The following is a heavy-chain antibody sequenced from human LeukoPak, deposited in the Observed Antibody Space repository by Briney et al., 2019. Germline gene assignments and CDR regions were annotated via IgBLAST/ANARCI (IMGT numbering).Heavy chain of an antibody. V-gene: IGHV3-23*01. CDR1: QFIFSTYA. J-gene: IGHJ4*02. Sequence: PGGSLRLSCAASQFIFSTYAMSWVRQAPGKGLEWVSGITSSGGSTYYADSVRGRFTISRDNSKNSLYLQMNSLRAEDTAVYYCAKGLRYFDWLFDYWGQGTLVTVSS. CDR3: AKGLRYFDWLFDY. CDR2: ITSSGGST. D-gene: IGHD3-9*01.